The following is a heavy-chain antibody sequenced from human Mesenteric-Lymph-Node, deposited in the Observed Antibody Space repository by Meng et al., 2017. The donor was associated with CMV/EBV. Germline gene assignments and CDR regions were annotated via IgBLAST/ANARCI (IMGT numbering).Heavy chain of an antibody. CDR3: ARDLDYGVNRAMGAFDI. D-gene: IGHD4/OR15-4a*01. CDR1: GFTFSNYE. V-gene: IGHV3-48*03. Sequence: GESLKISCAASGFTFSNYEMNWVRQAPGKGLEWVSYISSSGTTVYYADSVKGRFTISRDSAKISLYLQMDSLRAEDTAVYYCARDLDYGVNRAMGAFDIWGQGTMVTVSS. J-gene: IGHJ3*02. CDR2: ISSSGTTV.